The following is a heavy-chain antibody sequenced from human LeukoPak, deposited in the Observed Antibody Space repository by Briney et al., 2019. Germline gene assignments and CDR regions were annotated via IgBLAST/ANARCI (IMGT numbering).Heavy chain of an antibody. CDR2: ISGSGGST. D-gene: IGHD3-10*01. J-gene: IGHJ5*02. V-gene: IGHV3-23*01. CDR3: AKDGPLWFRELLYPNWFDP. CDR1: GFTFSSYA. Sequence: QAGGSLRLSCAASGFTFSSYAMSWVRQAPGKGLEWVSTISGSGGSTYYADSVKGRFTISRDNSENTLYLQMSSLRAEDTAVYYCAKDGPLWFRELLYPNWFDPWGQGTLVTVSS.